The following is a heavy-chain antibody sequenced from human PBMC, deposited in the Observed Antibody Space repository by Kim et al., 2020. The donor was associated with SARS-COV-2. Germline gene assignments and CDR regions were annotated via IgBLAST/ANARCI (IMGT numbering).Heavy chain of an antibody. D-gene: IGHD6-6*01. CDR3: ARGRWAYSSSSLGTYATKDYNYYGMDV. J-gene: IGHJ6*02. CDR1: GGSFSGYY. V-gene: IGHV4-34*01. Sequence: SETLSLTCAVYGGSFSGYYWSWIRQPPGKGLEWIGEINHSGSTNYNPSLKSRVTISVDTSKNQFSLKLSSVTAADTAVYYCARGRWAYSSSSLGTYATKDYNYYGMDVWGQGTTVTVSS. CDR2: INHSGST.